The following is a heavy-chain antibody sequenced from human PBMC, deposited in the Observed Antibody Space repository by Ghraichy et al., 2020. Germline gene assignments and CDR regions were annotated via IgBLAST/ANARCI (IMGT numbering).Heavy chain of an antibody. D-gene: IGHD2-21*02. V-gene: IGHV3-11*01. J-gene: IGHJ4*02. CDR3: ARAFCPGDCYVRWRPDY. Sequence: GGSLRLSCAASGFTFTDYYMTWVRQAPGKGLEWLSYISSTSSTIYYADSVKGRFTISRDNAKNSLFLQMNSLRAEDTAVYYCARAFCPGDCYVRWRPDYWGKGHLVNVSS. CDR2: ISSTSSTI. CDR1: GFTFTDYY.